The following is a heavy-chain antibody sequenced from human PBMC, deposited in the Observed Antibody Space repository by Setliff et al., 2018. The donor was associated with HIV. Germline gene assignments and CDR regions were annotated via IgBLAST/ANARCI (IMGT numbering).Heavy chain of an antibody. CDR2: IYHSGST. CDR3: ARRPAGAVAGGYGMDV. CDR1: NYSISSAYY. J-gene: IGHJ6*02. V-gene: IGHV4-38-2*01. D-gene: IGHD6-19*01. Sequence: PSETLSLTCAVSNYSISSAYYWGWIRHPPGKGLEWIGSIYHSGSTYYNPSLKSQVTISVDTSKNQFSLKLSSVTAADTAVYYCARRPAGAVAGGYGMDVWGQGTTVTVSS.